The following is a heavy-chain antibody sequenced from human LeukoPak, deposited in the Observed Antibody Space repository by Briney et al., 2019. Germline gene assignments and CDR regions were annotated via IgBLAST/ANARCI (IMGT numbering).Heavy chain of an antibody. J-gene: IGHJ4*02. CDR3: ARDPIGSRWPYYFDY. CDR1: GYTFTTYA. CDR2: INAGNGNT. D-gene: IGHD6-13*01. V-gene: IGHV1-3*01. Sequence: AASVKVSCKASGYTFTTYAMHWVRQAPGQRLEWMGWINAGNGNTKYSQKFQARVTITRDTSASTAYMELSSLRSEDTAVYYCARDPIGSRWPYYFDYWGQGTLVTVS.